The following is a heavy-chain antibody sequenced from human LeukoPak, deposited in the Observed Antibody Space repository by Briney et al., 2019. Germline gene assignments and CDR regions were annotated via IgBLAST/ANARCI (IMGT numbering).Heavy chain of an antibody. D-gene: IGHD2-15*01. CDR1: GDSISSYY. Sequence: SETLSLTCTVSGDSISSYYWSWIRQPPGKGLEWIGYIYYSGSTNYNPSLKSRVTISVDTSKNQFSLKLSAVTAADTAVYYCARDQCRAFDIWGQGTMVTVSS. J-gene: IGHJ3*02. CDR2: IYYSGST. V-gene: IGHV4-59*01. CDR3: ARDQCRAFDI.